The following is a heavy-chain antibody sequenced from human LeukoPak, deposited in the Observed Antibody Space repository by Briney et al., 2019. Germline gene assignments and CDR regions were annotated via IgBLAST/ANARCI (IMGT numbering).Heavy chain of an antibody. CDR2: IHSGGST. CDR3: AIHDHLAV. J-gene: IGHJ4*02. D-gene: IGHD1-14*01. CDR1: GFTFSSYA. V-gene: IGHV3-66*01. Sequence: PGGSLRLSCAASGFTFSSYAMSWVRQAPGKGPEWVSLIHSGGSTYYADSVKGRFTISRDNSKNTVYLQMNSLRAEDTAVYYCAIHDHLAVWGQGTLVTVSS.